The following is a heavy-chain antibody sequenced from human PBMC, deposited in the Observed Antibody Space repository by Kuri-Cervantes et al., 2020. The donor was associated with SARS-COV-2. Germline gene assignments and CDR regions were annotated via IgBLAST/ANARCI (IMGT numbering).Heavy chain of an antibody. J-gene: IGHJ3*02. D-gene: IGHD6-19*01. CDR2: MNPNSANT. CDR1: GYTFTSYD. Sequence: ASVKVSCKASGYTFTSYDINWVRQATGQGLEWMGWMNPNSANTGFAQRLQGRVTMTRNTSISTAYMELSSLRSEDTAVYYCARAMAGTRDAFDIWGQGTMVTVSS. V-gene: IGHV1-8*01. CDR3: ARAMAGTRDAFDI.